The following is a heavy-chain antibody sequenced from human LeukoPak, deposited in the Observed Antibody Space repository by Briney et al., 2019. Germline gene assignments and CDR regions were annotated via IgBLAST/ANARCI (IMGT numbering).Heavy chain of an antibody. CDR1: GFTFDDYA. V-gene: IGHV3-9*01. Sequence: PGGSLRLSCAAPGFTFDDYAMRWARQAPGKGLEWVAGISWNSGSIGYADSVRGRFTISRDNAKNSLYLQMNSLRAEDTALYYCAKGASRDGGVSGAWGQGTLVTVSS. J-gene: IGHJ5*02. D-gene: IGHD2-8*02. CDR2: ISWNSGSI. CDR3: AKGASRDGGVSGA.